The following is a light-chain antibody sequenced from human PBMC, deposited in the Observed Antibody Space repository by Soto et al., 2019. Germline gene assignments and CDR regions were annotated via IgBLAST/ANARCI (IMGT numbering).Light chain of an antibody. CDR1: QSVSSN. CDR3: QQYNKWPPYT. V-gene: IGKV3-15*01. J-gene: IGKJ2*01. CDR2: GAS. Sequence: EIVMTQSPATLSVSPGERATLSCRASQSVSSNLAWYQQKPGQAPRLLIYGASTRATGIPARFSGSGSGTEFPLTIRSLQSEDFAVYYCQQYNKWPPYTFGQGTKLEIK.